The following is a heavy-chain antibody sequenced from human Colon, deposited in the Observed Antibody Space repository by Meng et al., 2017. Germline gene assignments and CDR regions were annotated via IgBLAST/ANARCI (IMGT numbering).Heavy chain of an antibody. CDR3: ASSIDYGDYESYFDY. J-gene: IGHJ4*02. V-gene: IGHV3-21*01. D-gene: IGHD4-17*01. CDR1: GFTFSSYS. Sequence: GGSLRLSCAASGFTFSSYSMNWVRQAPGKGLEWVSSISSSSSYIYYADSVKGRFTISRDNAKNSLYLQMNSLGAEDTAVYYCASSIDYGDYESYFDYWGQGTLVTVSS. CDR2: ISSSSSYI.